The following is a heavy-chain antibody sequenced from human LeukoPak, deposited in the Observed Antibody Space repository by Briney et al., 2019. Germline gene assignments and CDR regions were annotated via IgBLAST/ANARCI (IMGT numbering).Heavy chain of an antibody. CDR2: INHSGGT. CDR3: ARGMDTATNYYYYGMDV. CDR1: GDSIRGSF. Sequence: SETLSLTCTVSGDSIRGSFWSWIRQPPGKGLEWIGEINHSGGTNYNPSLKSRVTISVDTSKNQFSLKLSSVTAADTAVYYCARGMDTATNYYYYGMDVWGQGTTVTVSS. V-gene: IGHV4-34*01. J-gene: IGHJ6*02. D-gene: IGHD5-18*01.